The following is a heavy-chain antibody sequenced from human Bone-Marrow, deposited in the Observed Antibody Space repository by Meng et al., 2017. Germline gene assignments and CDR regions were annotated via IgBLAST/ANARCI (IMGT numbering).Heavy chain of an antibody. V-gene: IGHV4-4*02. CDR2: IYHSGNT. Sequence: QVELQESGPGLVKPSATLSLTCAVSGDSISRSNWWSWVRQPPGKGLEWIGEIYHSGNTNYNASLKSRVTLSIDKSKNQFSLKLSSVTAADTAVYYCARKAVAGNFDYWGQGTLVTVSS. CDR1: GDSISRSNW. J-gene: IGHJ4*02. CDR3: ARKAVAGNFDY. D-gene: IGHD6-13*01.